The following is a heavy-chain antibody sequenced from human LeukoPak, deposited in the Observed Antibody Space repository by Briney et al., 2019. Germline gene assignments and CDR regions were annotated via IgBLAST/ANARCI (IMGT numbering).Heavy chain of an antibody. CDR1: GFTFSSYG. V-gene: IGHV3-30*02. CDR2: IRYDGSNK. D-gene: IGHD2-2*01. CDR3: AKNPTDCSSTSCY. J-gene: IGHJ4*02. Sequence: PGGSLRLSCAASGFTFSSYGMHWVRQAPGKGLEWVAFIRYDGSNKYYADSVKGRFTISRDNSKNTLYLQMNSLRAEDTAVYYCAKNPTDCSSTSCYWGQGTLVTVSS.